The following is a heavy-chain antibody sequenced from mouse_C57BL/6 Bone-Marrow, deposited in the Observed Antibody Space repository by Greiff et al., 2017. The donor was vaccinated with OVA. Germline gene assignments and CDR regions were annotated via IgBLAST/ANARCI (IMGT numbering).Heavy chain of an antibody. Sequence: VQLQQSGPVLVKPGASVKMSCKASGYTFTDYYMNWVKQSHGKSLEWIGVINPYNGGTSYNQKFKGKATLTVDKSSSTAYMELNSLTSEDSAVYYGARSGYDGYYVKFAYWGKGTLVTVSA. D-gene: IGHD2-3*01. CDR1: GYTFTDYY. CDR2: INPYNGGT. J-gene: IGHJ3*01. V-gene: IGHV1-19*01. CDR3: ARSGYDGYYVKFAY.